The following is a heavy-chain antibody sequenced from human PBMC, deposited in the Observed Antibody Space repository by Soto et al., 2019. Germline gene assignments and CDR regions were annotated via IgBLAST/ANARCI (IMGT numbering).Heavy chain of an antibody. CDR1: GFTFSSYW. Sequence: PGGSLRLSCAASGFTFSSYWMSWVRQAPGKGLEWVANIKQDGSEKYYVDSVKGRFTISRDNAKNSLYLQMNSLRAEDTAVYYCARDTVPGLFPNNWFDHWGQGTLVTVSS. D-gene: IGHD4-4*01. CDR3: ARDTVPGLFPNNWFDH. CDR2: IKQDGSEK. V-gene: IGHV3-7*01. J-gene: IGHJ5*02.